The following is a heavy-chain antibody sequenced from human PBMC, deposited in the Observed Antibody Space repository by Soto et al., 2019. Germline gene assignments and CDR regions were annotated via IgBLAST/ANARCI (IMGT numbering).Heavy chain of an antibody. CDR2: ISGSSAYI. Sequence: GGSLRLSCTASGFTFSSYAMNWVRQAPGRGLEWVSSISGSSAYIYYADSVKGRFTISRDNAKNSLYLQMNSLRAEDTAVYYCARGSYSGYDSSYYYNMDVWGQGTTVTVSS. V-gene: IGHV3-21*06. D-gene: IGHD5-12*01. J-gene: IGHJ6*02. CDR3: ARGSYSGYDSSYYYNMDV. CDR1: GFTFSSYA.